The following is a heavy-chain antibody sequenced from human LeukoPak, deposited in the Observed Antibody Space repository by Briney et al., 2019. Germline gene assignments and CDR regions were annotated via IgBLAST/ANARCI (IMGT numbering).Heavy chain of an antibody. CDR3: ARGLYYYGSGSYYKE. D-gene: IGHD3-10*01. Sequence: SETLSLTCAVYGGSFSGYYWSWIRQPPGKGLEWIGEINHSGSTNYNPSLKSRVTISVDTSKNQFSLKLSSVTAADTAVYYCARGLYYYGSGSYYKEWGQGTLVTVSS. CDR2: INHSGST. CDR1: GGSFSGYY. J-gene: IGHJ4*02. V-gene: IGHV4-34*01.